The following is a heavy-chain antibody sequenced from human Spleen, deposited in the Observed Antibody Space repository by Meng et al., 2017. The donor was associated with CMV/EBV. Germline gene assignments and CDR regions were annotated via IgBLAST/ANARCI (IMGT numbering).Heavy chain of an antibody. V-gene: IGHV3-23*01. CDR1: GFTFSSYA. CDR2: ISGSGGST. CDR3: ARDQFLGSSPNYYYYGMDV. Sequence: GGSLRLSCAASGFTFSSYAMSWVRQAPGKGLEWVSAISGSGGSTYYADSVKGRFTISRDNSKNTLYLQMNSLRAEDTAVYYCARDQFLGSSPNYYYYGMDVWGQGTTVTVSS. D-gene: IGHD6-6*01. J-gene: IGHJ6*02.